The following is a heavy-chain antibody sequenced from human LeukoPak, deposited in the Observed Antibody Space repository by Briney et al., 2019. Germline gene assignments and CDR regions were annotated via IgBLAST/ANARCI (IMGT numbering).Heavy chain of an antibody. CDR3: ARRESSGWYTRLNAFDI. Sequence: KPSETLSLTCAVYGGSFSGYYWSWIRQPPGKGLEWIGEINHSGSTNYNPSLKSRVTISVDTSKNQFSLKLSSVTAADTAVYYCARRESSGWYTRLNAFDIWGQGTMVTVSS. CDR2: INHSGST. CDR1: GGSFSGYY. D-gene: IGHD6-19*01. V-gene: IGHV4-34*01. J-gene: IGHJ3*02.